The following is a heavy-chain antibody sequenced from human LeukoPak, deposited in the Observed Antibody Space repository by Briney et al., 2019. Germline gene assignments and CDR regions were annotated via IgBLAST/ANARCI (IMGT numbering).Heavy chain of an antibody. Sequence: ASVKVSFKASGYTFTSYGISWVRQAPGQGLEWMGWISAYKGNTNYAQRLQGRGTMTTDTSTSTAYMEPRSLRSDDTAVYYCARDTSQYYESSGYYPGYFDYWGQGTLVTVSS. CDR2: ISAYKGNT. CDR3: ARDTSQYYESSGYYPGYFDY. CDR1: GYTFTSYG. D-gene: IGHD3-22*01. J-gene: IGHJ4*02. V-gene: IGHV1-18*01.